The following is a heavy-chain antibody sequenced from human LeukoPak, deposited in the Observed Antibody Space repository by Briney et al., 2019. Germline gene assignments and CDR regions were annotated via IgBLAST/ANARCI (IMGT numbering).Heavy chain of an antibody. CDR1: GGSISSSSYY. V-gene: IGHV4-39*07. CDR2: IYYSGST. D-gene: IGHD5-12*01. Sequence: SETLSLTCTVSGGSISSSSYYWGWIRQPPGKGLEWIGSIYYSGSTYYNPSLKSRVTISEDTSKNQFSLKLSSVTAADTAVYYCAREPPLIESGHIVATINGYWGQGTLVTASS. J-gene: IGHJ4*02. CDR3: AREPPLIESGHIVATINGY.